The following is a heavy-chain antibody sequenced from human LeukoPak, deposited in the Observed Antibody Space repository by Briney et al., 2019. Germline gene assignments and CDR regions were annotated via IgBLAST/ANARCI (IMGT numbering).Heavy chain of an antibody. J-gene: IGHJ6*02. Sequence: VGSLRLSCAASGFTLSSYSMNWVRQAPGKGLEWVSSISSSSSYIYYADSVKGRFTISRDNTKDSLYLQMNSLRAEDTAVYYCARDVGTMVRYGMDVWGQGTTVTVSS. CDR3: ARDVGTMVRYGMDV. D-gene: IGHD4/OR15-4a*01. CDR1: GFTLSSYS. CDR2: ISSSSSYI. V-gene: IGHV3-21*01.